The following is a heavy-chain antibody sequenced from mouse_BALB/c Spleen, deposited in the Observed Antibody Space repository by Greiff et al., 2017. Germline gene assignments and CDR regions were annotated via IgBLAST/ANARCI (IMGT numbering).Heavy chain of an antibody. CDR3: ARGYDEGFAY. CDR1: GYSITSDYA. CDR2: ISYSGST. Sequence: EVQLQESGPGLVKPSQSLSLTCTVTGYSITSDYAWNWIRQFPGNKLEWMGYISYSGSTSYNPSLKSRISITRDTSKNQFFLQLNSVTTEDTATYYCARGYDEGFAYWGQGTLVTVSA. D-gene: IGHD2-14*01. J-gene: IGHJ3*01. V-gene: IGHV3-2*02.